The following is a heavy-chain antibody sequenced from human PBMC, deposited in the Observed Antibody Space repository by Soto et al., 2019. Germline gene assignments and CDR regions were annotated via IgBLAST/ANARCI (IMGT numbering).Heavy chain of an antibody. Sequence: SETLSLTCTVSGGSISSSSYYWGWIRQPPGKGLEWIGSIYYSGSTYYNPPLKSRVTISVDTSKNQFSLKLSSVTAADTAVYYCARREMATIYYYYGMDVWGQGTTVTVS. V-gene: IGHV4-39*01. CDR2: IYYSGST. D-gene: IGHD5-12*01. CDR1: GGSISSSSYY. J-gene: IGHJ6*02. CDR3: ARREMATIYYYYGMDV.